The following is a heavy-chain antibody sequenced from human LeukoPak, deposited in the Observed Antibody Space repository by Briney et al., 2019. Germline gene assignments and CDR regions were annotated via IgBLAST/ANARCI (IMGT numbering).Heavy chain of an antibody. Sequence: PGGSLRLSCTASGFSFSGYAMTWVRQAPGKGLEWVSTISGSGGSTYYADSVKGRFTISRDNSKNTLYLQMNSLRAEDTAIYYCAKSPLDSSITIYFDYWGQGTLVTVSS. V-gene: IGHV3-23*01. D-gene: IGHD3-3*01. CDR1: GFSFSGYA. CDR2: ISGSGGST. J-gene: IGHJ4*02. CDR3: AKSPLDSSITIYFDY.